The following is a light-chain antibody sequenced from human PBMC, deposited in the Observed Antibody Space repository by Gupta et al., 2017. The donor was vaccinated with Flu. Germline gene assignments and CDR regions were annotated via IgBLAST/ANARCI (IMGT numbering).Light chain of an antibody. J-gene: IGLJ3*02. CDR3: QYYDNSQSGSRV. V-gene: IGLV1-40*01. CDR1: TSNIGAGYD. Sequence: QFVLTQPPSVSGAPGQRVTISCTGSTSNIGAGYDVHWYQQVPGRAPKRLIFGNNNRPSGVADRFSGSNSCTSASLVTAGRQDEDEAAYYCQYYDNSQSGSRVFGGGTKLTVL. CDR2: GNN.